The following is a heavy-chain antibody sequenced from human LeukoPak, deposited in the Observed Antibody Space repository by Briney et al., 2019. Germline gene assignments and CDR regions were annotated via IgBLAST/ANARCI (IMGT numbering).Heavy chain of an antibody. CDR3: WTNLRELDY. CDR1: GFTLSSYS. V-gene: IGHV3-48*02. Sequence: PGGSLRLSCAASGFTLSSYSMNWVGQAPGKGLEWVSYISSSSSTIYYADSVKGRFTISRDNAKNSLYLQMNSLRDEDTAVYYCWTNLRELDYWGQGTLVTVSS. D-gene: IGHD1/OR15-1a*01. CDR2: ISSSSSTI. J-gene: IGHJ4*02.